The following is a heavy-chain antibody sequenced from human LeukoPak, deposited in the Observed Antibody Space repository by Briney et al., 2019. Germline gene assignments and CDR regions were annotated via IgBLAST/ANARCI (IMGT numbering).Heavy chain of an antibody. D-gene: IGHD5-18*01. CDR1: GFTFSSYG. CDR2: IWYDGSNK. J-gene: IGHJ4*02. CDR3: ARATAMVPKHYFDY. V-gene: IGHV3-33*01. Sequence: GRSLRLSCAASGFTFSSYGMHWVRQAPGKGPEWVAVIWYDGSNKYYADSVKGRFTISRDNSKNTLYLQMNSLRAEDTAVYYCARATAMVPKHYFDYWGQGTLVTVSS.